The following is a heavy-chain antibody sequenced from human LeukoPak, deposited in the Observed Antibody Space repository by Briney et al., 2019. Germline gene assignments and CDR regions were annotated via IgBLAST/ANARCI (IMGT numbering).Heavy chain of an antibody. CDR3: AKDKAAGVGHPGEYGMDV. J-gene: IGHJ6*02. CDR2: ISYDGSNK. CDR1: GFTFSSYA. V-gene: IGHV3-30-3*01. Sequence: GGSLRLSCAASGFTFSSYAMHWVRQAPGKGLEWVAVISYDGSNKYYADSVKGRFTISRDNSKNTLYLQMNSLRAEDTAVYYCAKDKAAGVGHPGEYGMDVWGQGTTVTVSS. D-gene: IGHD6-13*01.